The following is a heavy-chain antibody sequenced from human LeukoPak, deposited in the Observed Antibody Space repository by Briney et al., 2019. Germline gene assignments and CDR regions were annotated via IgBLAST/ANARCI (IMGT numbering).Heavy chain of an antibody. V-gene: IGHV4-34*01. Sequence: SETLSHTCAVYGGSFSGYYWSWIRQPPGKGLEWIGEINHSGSTNYNPSLKSRVTISVDTSKNQFSLKLSSVTAADTAVYYCARESSSWSSYYYYYMDVWGKGTTVTVSS. J-gene: IGHJ6*03. D-gene: IGHD6-13*01. CDR3: ARESSSWSSYYYYYMDV. CDR1: GGSFSGYY. CDR2: INHSGST.